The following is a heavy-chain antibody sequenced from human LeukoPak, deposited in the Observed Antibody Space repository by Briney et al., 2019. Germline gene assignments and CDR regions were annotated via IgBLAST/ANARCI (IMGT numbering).Heavy chain of an antibody. CDR2: INPSGGST. CDR1: GYTSTSYY. D-gene: IGHD2-2*01. Sequence: ASVNVSCKASGYTSTSYYMHWVRQAPGQGLEWMGIINPSGGSTSYAQKFQGRVTMTRDTSTSTVYMELSSLRSEDTAVYYCARDKDIVVVPAAGGSGYFDYWGQGTLVTVSS. V-gene: IGHV1-46*01. CDR3: ARDKDIVVVPAAGGSGYFDY. J-gene: IGHJ4*02.